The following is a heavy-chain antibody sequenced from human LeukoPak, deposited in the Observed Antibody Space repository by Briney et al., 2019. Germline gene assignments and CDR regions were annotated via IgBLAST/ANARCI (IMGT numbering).Heavy chain of an antibody. V-gene: IGHV4-34*01. J-gene: IGHJ6*03. CDR2: INDIGST. D-gene: IGHD3-22*01. CDR1: GVSFTGYY. CDR3: ARDRFDDRSGYYYHYQYYMDV. Sequence: SETLSLTCAVYGVSFTGYYLSWVRQPPGKGLEWIGEINDIGSTNYNPSLKSRVTISVDTSKNQFSLKLSSATAAGTAVYYCARDRFDDRSGYYYHYQYYMDVWGKGTTVTVSS.